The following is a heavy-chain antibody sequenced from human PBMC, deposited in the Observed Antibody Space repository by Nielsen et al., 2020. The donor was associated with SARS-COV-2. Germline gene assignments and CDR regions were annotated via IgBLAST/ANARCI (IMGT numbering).Heavy chain of an antibody. CDR2: IWYDGSNK. D-gene: IGHD3-3*01. Sequence: GGSLRLSCVVSGFNFRGYWMTWVRQAPGKGLEWVAVIWYDGSNKYYADSVKGRFTISRDNSKNTLYLQMNSLRAEDTAVYYCARELDDFWSGYYLMPYYYYGMDVWGQGTTVTVSS. V-gene: IGHV3-33*08. CDR1: GFNFRGYW. CDR3: ARELDDFWSGYYLMPYYYYGMDV. J-gene: IGHJ6*02.